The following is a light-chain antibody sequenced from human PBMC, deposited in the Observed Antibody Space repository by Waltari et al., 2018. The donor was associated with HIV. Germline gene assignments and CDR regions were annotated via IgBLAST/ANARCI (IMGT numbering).Light chain of an antibody. CDR3: GSWDGSLSADV. V-gene: IGLV1-51*01. Sequence: QSVLTQPPSVSAAPGQKVTISCSGGSSNIGNNYVFWYQQIAATAPKVLIYENNNRPSGIPGRFSCSKSSSSATLGITGLLAGDEADYYCGSWDGSLSADVFGSGTKVTVL. J-gene: IGLJ1*01. CDR1: SSNIGNNY. CDR2: ENN.